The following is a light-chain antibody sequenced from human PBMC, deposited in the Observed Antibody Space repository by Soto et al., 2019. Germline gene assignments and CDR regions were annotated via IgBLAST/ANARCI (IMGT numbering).Light chain of an antibody. CDR1: QSFHRSY. Sequence: DIVLTQSPGTLSLSPGERATLSCRASQSFHRSYLAWYQQKPGQAPRLLIYGTSSRATGIPDRFSGSGSGTDFTLTIGSLEPEDSGVYYCQQYGRTPWRFGQGTKVEIK. J-gene: IGKJ1*01. CDR3: QQYGRTPWR. CDR2: GTS. V-gene: IGKV3-20*01.